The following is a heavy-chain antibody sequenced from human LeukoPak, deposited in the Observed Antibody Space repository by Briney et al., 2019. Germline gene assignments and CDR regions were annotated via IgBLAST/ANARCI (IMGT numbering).Heavy chain of an antibody. CDR1: GGSISSGDYY. CDR2: IYYSGST. CDR3: AGGDWFGGEGNWFDP. Sequence: SQTLSLTCTVSGGSISSGDYYWGWIRQPPGRGLEWIGYIYYSGSTYYNPSLKSRVTISVDTSKNQFSLKLSSVTAADTAVYYCAGGDWFGGEGNWFDPWGQGTLVTVSS. V-gene: IGHV4-30-4*01. J-gene: IGHJ5*02. D-gene: IGHD3-10*01.